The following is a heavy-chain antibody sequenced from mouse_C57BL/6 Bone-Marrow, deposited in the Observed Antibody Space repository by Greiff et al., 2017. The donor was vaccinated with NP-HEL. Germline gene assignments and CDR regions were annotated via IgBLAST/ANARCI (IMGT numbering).Heavy chain of an antibody. D-gene: IGHD2-3*01. Sequence: VQRVESGAELARPGASVKLSCKASGYTFTSYGISWVKQRTGQGLEWIGEIYPRSGNTYYNEKFKGKATLTADKSSSTAYMELRSLTSEDSAVYFCARKLDGFWDDWGQGTTLTVSS. V-gene: IGHV1-81*01. CDR2: IYPRSGNT. J-gene: IGHJ2*01. CDR3: ARKLDGFWDD. CDR1: GYTFTSYG.